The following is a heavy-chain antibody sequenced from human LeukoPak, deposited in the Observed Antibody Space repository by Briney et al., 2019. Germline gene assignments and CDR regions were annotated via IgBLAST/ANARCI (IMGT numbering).Heavy chain of an antibody. V-gene: IGHV3-21*01. J-gene: IGHJ6*02. CDR3: ARQDGHYYYYGMDV. Sequence: GGSLRLSCAASGFTFSSYSMNWVRQAPGKGLEWVSSISSSSSYIYYADSVKGRFTISRDNAKNSLYPQMNSLRAEDTAVYYCARQDGHYYYYGMDVWGQGTTVTVSS. CDR1: GFTFSSYS. D-gene: IGHD2-15*01. CDR2: ISSSSSYI.